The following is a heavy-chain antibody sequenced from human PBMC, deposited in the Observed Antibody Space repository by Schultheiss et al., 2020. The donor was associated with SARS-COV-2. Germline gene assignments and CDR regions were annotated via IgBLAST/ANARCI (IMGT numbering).Heavy chain of an antibody. J-gene: IGHJ6*02. CDR3: ARGGGCSSTSCYTDYYYYGMDV. D-gene: IGHD2-2*02. CDR2: IYSGGST. Sequence: GGSLRLSCAASGFTVSSNYMSWVRQAPGKGLEWVSVIYSGGSTYYADSVKGRFTISRDNSKNTLYLQMNSLRAEDTAVYYCARGGGCSSTSCYTDYYYYGMDVWGQGTTVTVSS. CDR1: GFTVSSNY. V-gene: IGHV3-53*05.